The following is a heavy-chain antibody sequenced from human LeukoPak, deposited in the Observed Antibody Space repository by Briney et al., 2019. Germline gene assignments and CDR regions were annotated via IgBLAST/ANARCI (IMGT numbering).Heavy chain of an antibody. J-gene: IGHJ1*01. CDR3: ARGIPGSGYFQH. Sequence: GGSLRLSCAASGFTFSSYAMHWVRQAPGKGLEWVAVISYDGSNKYYADSVKGRFTISRDNSKNTLYLQMNSLRAEDTAVYYCARGIPGSGYFQHWGQGTLVTVSS. V-gene: IGHV3-30*04. D-gene: IGHD1-14*01. CDR2: ISYDGSNK. CDR1: GFTFSSYA.